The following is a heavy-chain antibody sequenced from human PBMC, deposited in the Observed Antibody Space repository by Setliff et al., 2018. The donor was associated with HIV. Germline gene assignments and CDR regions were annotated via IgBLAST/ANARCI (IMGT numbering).Heavy chain of an antibody. CDR2: IYYSGKI. Sequence: TLSLTCTVSGGSISSGGYSWSWSRQPPGKGLEWIGYIYYSGKIYYNRSLKSRITISLDRSKNQFSLNLTSVTAADTAVYYCARGSYTVRIDYWGQGTRVTVSS. V-gene: IGHV4-30-2*01. J-gene: IGHJ4*02. D-gene: IGHD3-10*01. CDR1: GGSISSGGYS. CDR3: ARGSYTVRIDY.